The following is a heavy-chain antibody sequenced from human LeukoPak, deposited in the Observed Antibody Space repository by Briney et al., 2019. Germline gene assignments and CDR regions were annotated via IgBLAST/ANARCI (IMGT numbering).Heavy chain of an antibody. Sequence: ASVKVSCKASGGTFSSYAISWVRQAPGRGLEWMGWISAYNGNTNYAQKLQGRVTMTTDTSTSTAYMELRSLRSDDTAVYYCARDREYQLRAFDIWGQGTMVTVSS. CDR3: ARDREYQLRAFDI. CDR2: ISAYNGNT. D-gene: IGHD2-2*01. CDR1: GGTFSSYA. V-gene: IGHV1-18*01. J-gene: IGHJ3*02.